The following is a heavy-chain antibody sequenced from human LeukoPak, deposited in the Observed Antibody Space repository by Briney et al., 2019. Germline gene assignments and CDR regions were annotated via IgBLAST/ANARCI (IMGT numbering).Heavy chain of an antibody. CDR2: IYYSGST. V-gene: IGHV4-59*12. CDR3: ARNTYYYDSSGYYYFDAFDI. J-gene: IGHJ3*02. Sequence: MPSETLSLTCTVSGGSISSYYWSWIRQPPGKGLEWSGYIYYSGSTNYNPSLKSRVTISVDTSKNQCSLKLSSVTAADTAVYYCARNTYYYDSSGYYYFDAFDIWGQGTMVTVSS. CDR1: GGSISSYY. D-gene: IGHD3-22*01.